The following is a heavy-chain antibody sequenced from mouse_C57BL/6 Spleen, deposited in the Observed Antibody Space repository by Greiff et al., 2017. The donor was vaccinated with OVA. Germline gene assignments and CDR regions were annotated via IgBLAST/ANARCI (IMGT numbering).Heavy chain of an antibody. D-gene: IGHD1-1*01. V-gene: IGHV7-3*01. CDR3: ARDYYGSSSYYFDY. CDR2: IRNKANGYTT. J-gene: IGHJ2*01. Sequence: DVHLVESGGGLVQPGGSLSLSCAASGFTFTDYYMSWVRQPPGKALEWLGFIRNKANGYTTEYSASVKGRFTISRDNSQSILYLQMNALRAEDSATYYCARDYYGSSSYYFDYWGQGTTLTVSS. CDR1: GFTFTDYY.